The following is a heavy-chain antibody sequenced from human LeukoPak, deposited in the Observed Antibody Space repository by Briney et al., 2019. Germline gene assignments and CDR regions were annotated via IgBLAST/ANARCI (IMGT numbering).Heavy chain of an antibody. CDR1: GYTFTSYD. CDR3: ARHRCSSTSCYPNYYYGMDV. J-gene: IGHJ6*02. Sequence: ASVKVSCKASGYTFTSYDINWVRQATGQGLEWMGWMNPNSGNTGYAQKFQGRVTMTRNTSISTAYMELRSLRSDDTAVYYCARHRCSSTSCYPNYYYGMDVWGQGTTVTVSS. V-gene: IGHV1-8*01. D-gene: IGHD2-2*01. CDR2: MNPNSGNT.